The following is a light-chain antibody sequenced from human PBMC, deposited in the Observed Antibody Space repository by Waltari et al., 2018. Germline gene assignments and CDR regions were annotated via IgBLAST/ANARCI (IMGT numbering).Light chain of an antibody. V-gene: IGLV3-1*01. J-gene: IGLJ2*01. CDR1: KLGNQF. CDR2: EDD. CDR3: QGRDGSTAVV. Sequence: SYVLTQPPSVSVSPGQTASIDCSGDKLGNQFVAWYQLKPGQSPVLVVYEDDKRPSGIPERFSGSNSWNTATLTISGAQSMDEGDYFCQGRDGSTAVVFGGGTKLTVL.